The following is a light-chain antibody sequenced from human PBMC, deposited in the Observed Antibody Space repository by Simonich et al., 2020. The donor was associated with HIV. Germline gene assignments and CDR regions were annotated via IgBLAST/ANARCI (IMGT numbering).Light chain of an antibody. CDR3: QHGEA. J-gene: IGKJ3*01. V-gene: IGKV3-11*01. CDR2: DAS. CDR1: QSVSSY. Sequence: EIVLTQSPATLSLSPGERATLSCRTSQSVSSYLAWYRQKPGQAPRILIYDASNRATGIPARFSGSGSGTDFTLTISSLEPEDFAVYYCQHGEAFGPGTKVDIK.